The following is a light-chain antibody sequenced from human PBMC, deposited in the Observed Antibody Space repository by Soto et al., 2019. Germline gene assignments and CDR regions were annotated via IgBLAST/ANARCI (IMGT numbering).Light chain of an antibody. J-gene: IGLJ2*01. CDR2: SND. CDR3: ATWDASLNGVV. Sequence: QSVLTQPPSASGTPGQRVSISCSGGSSNIGTNTVNWYQHLPGTAPKLLIFSNDERPSGVPDRFSGSKSGTSASLAISGRQSDDEADYYCATWDASLNGVVFGGGTKLTVL. V-gene: IGLV1-44*01. CDR1: SSNIGTNT.